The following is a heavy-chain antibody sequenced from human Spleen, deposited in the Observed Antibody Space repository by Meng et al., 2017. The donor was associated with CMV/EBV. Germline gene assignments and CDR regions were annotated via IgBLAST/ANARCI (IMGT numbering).Heavy chain of an antibody. J-gene: IGHJ4*02. V-gene: IGHV4-28*01. CDR2: IYYSGST. D-gene: IGHD3-22*01. CDR3: ARNVPGTSAYYD. CDR1: GYSISSTNW. Sequence: VQLQESGPGLVKPSDTLSLTCAVSGYSISSTNWWGWIRQPPGKGLEWIGYIYYSGSTSYNPSLKSRVTMSVDTSKNQFSPNLNSVTAVDTAVYYCARNVPGTSAYYDWGQGTLVTVSS.